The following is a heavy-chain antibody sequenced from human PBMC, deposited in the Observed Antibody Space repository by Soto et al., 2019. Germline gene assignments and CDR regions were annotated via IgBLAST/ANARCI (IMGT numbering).Heavy chain of an antibody. V-gene: IGHV1-18*01. Sequence: ASVKVSCKASGGTFSSYAISWVRQAPGQGLEWMGWISANNGNTNYAQKLQGRVTMTTDASTSTAYMELRSLRSDDTAVYYCARFEQWLAGENWFDPWGQGTLVTVSS. CDR2: ISANNGNT. CDR1: GGTFSSYA. J-gene: IGHJ5*02. D-gene: IGHD6-19*01. CDR3: ARFEQWLAGENWFDP.